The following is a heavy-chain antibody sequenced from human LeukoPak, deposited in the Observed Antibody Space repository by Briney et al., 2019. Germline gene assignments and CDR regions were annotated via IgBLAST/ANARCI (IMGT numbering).Heavy chain of an antibody. V-gene: IGHV1-46*01. J-gene: IGHJ3*02. Sequence: ASVKISCKASGFPFSSYYVHWVRQAPGQGLEWLGIINPSGGSTFYAENFQGRVTMTRDTSTSTVYMGLSSLRSEDTAVYYCARIRDGYNDAYDIWGQGTMVTVSS. CDR2: INPSGGST. CDR1: GFPFSSYY. CDR3: ARIRDGYNDAYDI. D-gene: IGHD5-24*01.